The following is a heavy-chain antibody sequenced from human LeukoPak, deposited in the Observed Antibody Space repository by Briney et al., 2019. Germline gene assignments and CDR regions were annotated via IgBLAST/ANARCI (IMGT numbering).Heavy chain of an antibody. CDR2: IKSKSDGGTT. CDR3: TRITAAGTLDY. V-gene: IGHV3-15*01. J-gene: IGHJ4*02. CDR1: GFSFSNDW. Sequence: GGSLRLSCAASGFSFSNDWMSWVRQAPGKGLEWVGRIKSKSDGGTTDCAAPLKGRFTISRDDSKNTLYLQMNSLKAEDTAVYYCTRITAAGTLDYWGQGTLVIVSS. D-gene: IGHD6-13*01.